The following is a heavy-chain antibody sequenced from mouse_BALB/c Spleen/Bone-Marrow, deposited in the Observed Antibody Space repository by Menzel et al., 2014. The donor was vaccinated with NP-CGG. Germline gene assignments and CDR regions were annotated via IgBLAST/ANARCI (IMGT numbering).Heavy chain of an antibody. V-gene: IGHV14-3*02. CDR2: IDPANGNT. CDR1: GFNIKDTY. J-gene: IGHJ2*01. Sequence: EVQLQQSGAELVKPGASVKLSCTASGFNIKDTYMHWVKQRPEQGLEWIGRIDPANGNTKYDPKFQGKATITADTSSNTAYLQLSSLTSEDTAVYYCACYVYRYYFDYWGQGTALTVSS. CDR3: ACYVYRYYFDY.